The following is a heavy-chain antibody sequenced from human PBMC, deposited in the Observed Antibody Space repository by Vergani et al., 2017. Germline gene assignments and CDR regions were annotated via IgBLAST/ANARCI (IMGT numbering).Heavy chain of an antibody. Sequence: VQSGGGLAHPGGSLRLSCAASGLPVSGFAFNTYAMIWVRQAPGKGLEWVSAISARYPSTYYADSVKGRFTISRDNSKNMLYLQMNSLRAEDTAVYYCARLSYDTTPYLQGGYDCWGQGTLVSVSS. CDR3: ARLSYDTTPYLQGGYDC. D-gene: IGHD3-22*01. J-gene: IGHJ4*02. V-gene: IGHV3-23*04. CDR2: ISARYPST. CDR1: GLPVSGFAFNTYA.